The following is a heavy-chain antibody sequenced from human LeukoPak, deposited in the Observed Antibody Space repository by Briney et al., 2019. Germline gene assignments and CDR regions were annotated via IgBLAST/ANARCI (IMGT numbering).Heavy chain of an antibody. D-gene: IGHD2-2*01. CDR1: GGSFSGYY. Sequence: SETLSLTCAVYGGSFSGYYWSWIRQPPGKGLEWIGEINHSGSTNYNPSLKSRVTISVDTSKNQFSLKLSSVTAADTAVYYCARVWGLGYCSSTSCPGLAFDIWGQGTMVTVSS. CDR3: ARVWGLGYCSSTSCPGLAFDI. V-gene: IGHV4-34*01. CDR2: INHSGST. J-gene: IGHJ3*02.